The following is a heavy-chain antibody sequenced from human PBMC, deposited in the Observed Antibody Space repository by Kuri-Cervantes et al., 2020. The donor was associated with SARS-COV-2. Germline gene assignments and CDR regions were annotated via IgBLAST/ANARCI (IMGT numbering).Heavy chain of an antibody. CDR1: GGCISSSSYY. CDR2: VYYSGST. CDR3: ARGLRADAFDI. J-gene: IGHJ3*02. Sequence: ESLKISCTVSGGCISSSSYYWGWTRQPPGKGLGWIGSVYYSGSTYYNPSLKSRVTISVDTCKNQFSLKLSSATAADTDVYYCARGLRADAFDIWGQGTMVTVSS. D-gene: IGHD3-16*01. V-gene: IGHV4-39*01.